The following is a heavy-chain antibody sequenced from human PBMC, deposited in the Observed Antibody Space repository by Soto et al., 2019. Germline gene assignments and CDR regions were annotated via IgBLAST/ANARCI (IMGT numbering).Heavy chain of an antibody. CDR1: GFTCSSYC. Sequence: SLRLSCAASGFTCSSYCMHWVRQAPGKGLVWVSRINSDGSSTSYADSVKGRFTISRDNAKNTLYLQMNSLRAEDTAVYYCARGTYSGYYYGMDVWGQGTTVTVSS. J-gene: IGHJ6*02. CDR3: ARGTYSGYYYGMDV. D-gene: IGHD5-12*01. CDR2: INSDGSST. V-gene: IGHV3-74*01.